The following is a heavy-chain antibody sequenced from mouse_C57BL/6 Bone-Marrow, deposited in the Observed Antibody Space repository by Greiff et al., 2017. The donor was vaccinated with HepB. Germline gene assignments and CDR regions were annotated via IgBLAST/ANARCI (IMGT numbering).Heavy chain of an antibody. CDR3: ASPSNWAWFAY. J-gene: IGHJ3*01. Sequence: VHLVESGAELARPGASVKLSCKASGYTFTSYGISWVKQRTGQGLEWIGEIYPRSGNTYYNEKFKGKATLTADKSSSTAYMELRSLTSEDSAVYFCASPSNWAWFAYWGQGTLVTVSA. D-gene: IGHD4-1*01. CDR2: IYPRSGNT. V-gene: IGHV1-81*01. CDR1: GYTFTSYG.